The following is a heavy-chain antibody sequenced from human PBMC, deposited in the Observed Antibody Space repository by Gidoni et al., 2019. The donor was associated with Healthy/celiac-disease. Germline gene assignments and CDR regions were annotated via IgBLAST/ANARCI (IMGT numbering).Heavy chain of an antibody. J-gene: IGHJ6*02. Sequence: ASGKGLEWVGRIRSKANSYATASAASVKGRFTISRDDSKNTAYLQMNSLKTEDTAVYYCTGSQGDVWGQGTTVTVSS. CDR3: TGSQGDV. V-gene: IGHV3-73*01. CDR2: IRSKANSYAT.